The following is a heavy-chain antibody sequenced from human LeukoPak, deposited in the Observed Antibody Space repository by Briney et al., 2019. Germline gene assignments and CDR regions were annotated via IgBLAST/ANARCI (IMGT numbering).Heavy chain of an antibody. J-gene: IGHJ3*02. CDR3: ARWGSGSYDAFDI. Sequence: GGSLRLSCAGSGFTFSSYSMNWVRHAPGKGLEWVSYIGHTGSITDYADSVKGRFTISRDNAKNSLYLQMNSLRAEDTAVYYCARWGSGSYDAFDIWGQGTMVTVSS. D-gene: IGHD1-26*01. CDR2: IGHTGSIT. CDR1: GFTFSSYS. V-gene: IGHV3-48*04.